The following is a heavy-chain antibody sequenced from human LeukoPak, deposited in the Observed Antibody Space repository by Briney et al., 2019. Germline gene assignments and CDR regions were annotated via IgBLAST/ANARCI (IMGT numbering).Heavy chain of an antibody. CDR2: ISSSGSTI. D-gene: IGHD3-10*01. V-gene: IGHV3-48*03. CDR1: GFTFSSYE. J-gene: IGHJ4*02. Sequence: GGSLRLSCAASGFTFSSYEMNWVRQAPGKGLEWVSYISSSGSTIYYADSVKGRFTISRDNAKNSLYLQMNSLRAEDTAVYYCARESGVRGVIPMYFDYWGQGTLVTVSS. CDR3: ARESGVRGVIPMYFDY.